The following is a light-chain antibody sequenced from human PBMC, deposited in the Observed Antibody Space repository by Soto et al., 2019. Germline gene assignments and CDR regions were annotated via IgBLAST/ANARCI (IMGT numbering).Light chain of an antibody. CDR2: GNS. CDR1: SSNIGAGYD. CDR3: QSYDSSLSGYV. J-gene: IGLJ1*01. Sequence: QSVLTQPHSVSGAPVQRVTISCTGSSSNIGAGYDVHWYQQLPGTAPKLLIYGNSNRPSGVPDRFSGSKSGTSASLAITGLQAEDEADYYCQSYDSSLSGYVFGTGTKVTV. V-gene: IGLV1-40*01.